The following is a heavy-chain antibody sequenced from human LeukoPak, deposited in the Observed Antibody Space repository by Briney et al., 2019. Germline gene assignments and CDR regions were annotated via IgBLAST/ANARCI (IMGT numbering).Heavy chain of an antibody. CDR3: AKGGPVSSKSITMIRGTRRYNYYMDV. CDR2: ISGSGGNT. D-gene: IGHD3-10*01. J-gene: IGHJ6*03. CDR1: GFTFSSYA. Sequence: GGSLRLSCAASGFTFSSYAMSWVRQAPGKGLEWVSAISGSGGNTYYADSVKGRFTISRDNSKNTLYLQMNSLRAEDTAVYYCAKGGPVSSKSITMIRGTRRYNYYMDVWGKGTTVTISS. V-gene: IGHV3-23*01.